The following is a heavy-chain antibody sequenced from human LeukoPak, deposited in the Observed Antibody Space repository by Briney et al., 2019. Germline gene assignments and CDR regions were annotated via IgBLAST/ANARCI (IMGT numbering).Heavy chain of an antibody. CDR3: AKDQYYYDSSGTKEFDY. Sequence: GGSLRLSCAASGFTVSSNYMSWVRQAPGKGLEWVSAISGSGGSTYYADSVKGRFTISRDNSKNTLYLQMNSLRAEDTAVYYCAKDQYYYDSSGTKEFDYWGQGTLVTVSS. CDR2: ISGSGGST. CDR1: GFTVSSNY. V-gene: IGHV3-23*01. D-gene: IGHD3-22*01. J-gene: IGHJ4*02.